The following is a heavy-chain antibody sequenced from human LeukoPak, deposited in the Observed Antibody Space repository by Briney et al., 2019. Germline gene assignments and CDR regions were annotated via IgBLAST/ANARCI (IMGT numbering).Heavy chain of an antibody. D-gene: IGHD7-27*01. CDR2: KYYRSKWYN. CDR1: GDTLSSNSAA. CDR3: ARETGGSGYNHFGLDV. J-gene: IGHJ6*01. Sequence: SQTLSLTCAISGDTLSSNSAAWTWVRQSPSRGLEWLVRKYYRSKWYNDYALSVKSRITIIPDTSKNQFFLQLNSVTPEDGAVYFCARETGGSGYNHFGLDVWGEGTTVTVSS. V-gene: IGHV6-1*01.